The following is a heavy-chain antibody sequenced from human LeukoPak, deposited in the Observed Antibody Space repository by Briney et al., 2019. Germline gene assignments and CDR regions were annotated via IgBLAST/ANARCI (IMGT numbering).Heavy chain of an antibody. CDR2: ISAYNGNT. V-gene: IGHV1-18*01. D-gene: IGHD6-13*01. CDR3: ARDFDEAAAGKAFDY. J-gene: IGHJ4*02. CDR1: GYTFTSYG. Sequence: ASVKVSCKASGYTFTSYGISWVRQAPGQGLEWMGWISAYNGNTNYAQKLQGRVTMTTDTSTSTAYMELGSLRSDDTAVYYCARDFDEAAAGKAFDYWGQGTLVTVSS.